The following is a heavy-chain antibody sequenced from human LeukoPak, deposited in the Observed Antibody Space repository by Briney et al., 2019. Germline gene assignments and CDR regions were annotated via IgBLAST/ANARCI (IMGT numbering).Heavy chain of an antibody. J-gene: IGHJ5*02. CDR3: ARSRGYCSGGSCFGWFDP. CDR2: INPNSGGT. Sequence: ASVKVSCKASGYTFTSYGISWVRQAPGQGLEWMGWINPNSGGTNYAQKFQGRVTMTRDTSISTAYMELSRLRSDDTAVYYCARSRGYCSGGSCFGWFDPWGQGTLVTVSS. V-gene: IGHV1-2*02. CDR1: GYTFTSYG. D-gene: IGHD2-15*01.